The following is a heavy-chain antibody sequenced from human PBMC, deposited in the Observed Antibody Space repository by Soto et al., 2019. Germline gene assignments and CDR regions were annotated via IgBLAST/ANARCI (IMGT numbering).Heavy chain of an antibody. V-gene: IGHV3-23*01. CDR1: GFSFSSYA. J-gene: IGHJ4*02. CDR2: ISGSGANT. Sequence: GGSLRLSCAASGFSFSSYAMSWVRQAPGKGLEWVSSISGSGANTYYVDSVKGRFTVSRDNSKNTLYLQMSSLRGEDTAVYKCAKAAAYHGSASYFPFDDWGLGTRVTVS. D-gene: IGHD3-10*01. CDR3: AKAAAYHGSASYFPFDD.